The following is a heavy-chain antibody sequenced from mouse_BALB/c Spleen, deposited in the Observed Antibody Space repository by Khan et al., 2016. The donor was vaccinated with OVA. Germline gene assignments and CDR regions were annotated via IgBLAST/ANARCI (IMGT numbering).Heavy chain of an antibody. CDR1: GYTFTDYA. D-gene: IGHD1-2*01. Sequence: QVHVKQSGPELVRPGISVKISCKGSGYTFTDYAMHWVKQSHAKSLEWIGVISTYYGNTNYNQKFKGKATMTVDKSSSTAYMELARLTSEDSAIWYCATHSLLRLERFAYWGQGTLVTVSA. CDR3: ATHSLLRLERFAY. V-gene: IGHV1S137*01. CDR2: ISTYYGNT. J-gene: IGHJ3*01.